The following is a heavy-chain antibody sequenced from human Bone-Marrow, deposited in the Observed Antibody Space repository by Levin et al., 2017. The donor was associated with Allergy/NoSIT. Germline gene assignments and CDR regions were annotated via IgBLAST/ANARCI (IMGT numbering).Heavy chain of an antibody. CDR2: ISASGGDT. CDR1: SLTFRSYA. V-gene: IGHV3-23*01. CDR3: ACEMTAFDF. Sequence: GESLKISCAVSSLTFRSYAMNWVRQAPGKGLEWVAQISASGGDTAYAEAVKGRFTVSRDNLNNTLYLQMHSLRADDTAVYYCACEMTAFDFWGQGTRVIVSS. D-gene: IGHD5-24*01. J-gene: IGHJ3*01.